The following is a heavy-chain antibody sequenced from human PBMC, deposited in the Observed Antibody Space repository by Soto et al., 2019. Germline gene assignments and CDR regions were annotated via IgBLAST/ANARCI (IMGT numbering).Heavy chain of an antibody. Sequence: QMQLQESGPGLVKPSQTLSLTCAVSGGSISNGGYYWSWIRQHPGKGLEWIGSIYFSGSTYYKPSLNRRGTISVATTKNMFSRTLRTVTAAETFLDYCARQDHSQQPNQRWGGGYMEVGGKGTRVTISS. J-gene: IGHJ6*03. CDR3: ARQDHSQQPNQRWGGGYMEV. CDR2: IYFSGST. CDR1: GGSISNGGYY. D-gene: IGHD6-13*01. V-gene: IGHV4-31*11.